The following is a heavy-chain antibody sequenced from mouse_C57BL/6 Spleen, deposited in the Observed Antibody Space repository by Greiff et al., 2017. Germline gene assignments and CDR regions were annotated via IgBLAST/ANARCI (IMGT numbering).Heavy chain of an antibody. J-gene: IGHJ4*01. CDR1: GYAFSSSW. Sequence: QVQLQQSGPELVKPGASVKLSCKASGYAFSSSWMNWVKQRPGKGLEWIGRIYPGDGDTNYNGKFKGKATLTADKSASTAYMQHSSLTSEDSAVYLCAEGITTLVATRDYYAMDYWGQGTSVTVSS. D-gene: IGHD1-1*01. CDR2: IYPGDGDT. V-gene: IGHV1-82*01. CDR3: AEGITTLVATRDYYAMDY.